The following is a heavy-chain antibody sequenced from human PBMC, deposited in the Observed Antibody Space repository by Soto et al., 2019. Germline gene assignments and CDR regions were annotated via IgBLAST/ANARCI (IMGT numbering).Heavy chain of an antibody. CDR1: GGSISSYY. Sequence: PSETLSLTCTVSGGSISSYYWSWIRQPPGKGLEWIGYIYYSGSTNYNPSLKSRVTISVDTSKNQFSLKLSSVTAADTAVYYCGRTPTMEGVVVPQHYYYYMDVWGKGTTVTVSS. D-gene: IGHD2-2*01. CDR3: GRTPTMEGVVVPQHYYYYMDV. V-gene: IGHV4-59*01. CDR2: IYYSGST. J-gene: IGHJ6*03.